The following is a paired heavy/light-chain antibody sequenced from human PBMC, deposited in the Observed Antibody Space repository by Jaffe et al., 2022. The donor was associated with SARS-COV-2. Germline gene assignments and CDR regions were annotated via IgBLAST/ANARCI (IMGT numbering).Light chain of an antibody. J-gene: IGLJ3*02. CDR2: KDS. V-gene: IGLV3-27*01. CDR1: LLAKKY. Sequence: SSELTQPSSVSVSPGQTARITCSGDLLAKKYVRWLQQKPGQAPVVVIYKDSERPSGIPERFSGSSSGTTVTLTISGAQGEDEAEYYCYSATDNNLLFGGGTKLTVL. CDR3: YSATDNNLL.
Heavy chain of an antibody. CDR2: ISPTHNYI. D-gene: IGHD3-22*01. CDR1: RFDFSSYT. J-gene: IGHJ4*01. V-gene: IGHV3-21*01. Sequence: EVHLVESGGGLVKPGGSLRLSCAASRFDFSSYTMNWVRQAPGKGLEWVSSISPTHNYIYYADSVRGRFTVSRDNTRNSLWLQVSSLTAEDTAVYYCVANYDGSGYYFDYWGQGTPVTVSS. CDR3: VANYDGSGYYFDY.